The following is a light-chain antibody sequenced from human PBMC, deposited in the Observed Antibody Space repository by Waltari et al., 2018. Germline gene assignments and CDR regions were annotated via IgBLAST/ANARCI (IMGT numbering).Light chain of an antibody. Sequence: QSALTQPASVSGSPGQSITISCTGTNSDVGDFDFVSWYQQHPGEAPTLLIYDVSNRPSGVSHRFSGSKSGNTASLTISGLQAEDEADYYCSSYTASRALEVLFGGGTKLTVL. J-gene: IGLJ2*01. V-gene: IGLV2-14*03. CDR1: NSDVGDFDF. CDR3: SSYTASRALEVL. CDR2: DVS.